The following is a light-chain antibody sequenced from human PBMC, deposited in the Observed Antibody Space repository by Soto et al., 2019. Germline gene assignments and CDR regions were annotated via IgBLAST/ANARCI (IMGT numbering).Light chain of an antibody. CDR3: QQRFIWPPVT. V-gene: IGKV3-11*01. CDR2: DAS. J-gene: IGKJ4*01. Sequence: EIVLTQTPGTLSLSPGERATLSCRASQSVTSSHLAWYQQKPGQAPRLLIYDASNRATGIPARFSGSGSGTDFTLTISSLEPEDFAVYYCQQRFIWPPVTFGGGTNVEIK. CDR1: QSVTSSH.